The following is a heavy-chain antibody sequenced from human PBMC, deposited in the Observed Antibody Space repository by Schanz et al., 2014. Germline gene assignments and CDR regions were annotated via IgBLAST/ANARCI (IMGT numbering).Heavy chain of an antibody. D-gene: IGHD5-18*01. CDR2: IPSDESNK. V-gene: IGHV3-30*04. Sequence: VQLVESGGGVVQPGRSLRLSCAASGFTFSSYAMHWVRQAPGKGLEWVAFIPSDESNKYYIDSVKGRFTISRDNSRETMFLQMNTLRPDDTAVYYCAKDEGYNYGYIFDYWGQGTLVTVSS. CDR3: AKDEGYNYGYIFDY. CDR1: GFTFSSYA. J-gene: IGHJ4*02.